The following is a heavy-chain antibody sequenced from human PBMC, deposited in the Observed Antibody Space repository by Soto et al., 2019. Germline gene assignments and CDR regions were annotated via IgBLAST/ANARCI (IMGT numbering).Heavy chain of an antibody. CDR3: GRGRSGQLVVFY. D-gene: IGHD3-10*01. J-gene: IGHJ4*02. V-gene: IGHV1-2*02. Sequence: ASVKVSCKASGYTFTGHYIHWVRQAPGQGPEWMGEIGPASGDTRYAQKFQGRVTMTRDTSITTVYMELNNLSPDDTAVYYCGRGRSGQLVVFYWGQGTPVTVS. CDR1: GYTFTGHY. CDR2: IGPASGDT.